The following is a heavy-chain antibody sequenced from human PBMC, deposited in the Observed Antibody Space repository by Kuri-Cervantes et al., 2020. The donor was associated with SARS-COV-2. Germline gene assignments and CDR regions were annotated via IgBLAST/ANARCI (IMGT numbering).Heavy chain of an antibody. CDR2: IYYSGRT. V-gene: IGHV4-39*01. CDR1: GGSISSSSYY. Sequence: SETLSLTCTVSGGSISSSSYYWGWIRQPPGKGLEWIGSIYYSGRTYYNPSLKSRVTISVDTSKNQFSLKLSSVTAAYTAVYYCARQMMSSITIFGVVITRSWFDPWGQGTLVTVYS. J-gene: IGHJ5*02. CDR3: ARQMMSSITIFGVVITRSWFDP. D-gene: IGHD3-3*01.